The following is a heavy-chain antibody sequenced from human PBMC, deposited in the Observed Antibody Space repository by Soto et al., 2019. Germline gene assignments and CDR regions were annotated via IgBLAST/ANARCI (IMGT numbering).Heavy chain of an antibody. V-gene: IGHV5-51*01. J-gene: IGHJ5*02. Sequence: EVQLVQSGAEVKKPGESLQISCKGSGYTFSDSWIAWVRQMPGKGLEWMGIINPGDSKSRYSPSFQGQVTISADKTISTAYLQWSGLKASDTAMYYCARLRGSTGSVSWFDPWGQGTLVTVSS. CDR1: GYTFSDSW. CDR2: INPGDSKS. D-gene: IGHD2-2*01. CDR3: ARLRGSTGSVSWFDP.